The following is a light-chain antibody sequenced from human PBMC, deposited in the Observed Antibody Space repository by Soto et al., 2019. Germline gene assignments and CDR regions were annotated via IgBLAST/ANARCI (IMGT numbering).Light chain of an antibody. Sequence: EIVMTQSPATLSVSPGERATLSCRASQSVSSNLAWYQQKPGQAPRLLIYGASTRATGIPARFSGSGSGTEFTLTISSLQSEDFAVYYCQPYNNSPVAFCQGTKVEIK. CDR3: QPYNNSPVA. V-gene: IGKV3-15*01. J-gene: IGKJ1*01. CDR1: QSVSSN. CDR2: GAS.